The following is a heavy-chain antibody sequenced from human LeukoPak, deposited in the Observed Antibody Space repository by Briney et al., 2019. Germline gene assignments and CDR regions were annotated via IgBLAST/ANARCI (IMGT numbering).Heavy chain of an antibody. CDR2: VTGTGGRT. V-gene: IGHV3-23*01. Sequence: GCSLRLSCPGSGFTFSNYGMRWLRQAPGKGLEWVSDVTGTGGRTYYADSVKGRFTISRDNSKNTLYLQMSSLRGEGTAIYYCAKNGYSSGWYPENRGQGTLVTVSS. CDR1: GFTFSNYG. CDR3: AKNGYSSGWYPEN. D-gene: IGHD6-19*01. J-gene: IGHJ4*02.